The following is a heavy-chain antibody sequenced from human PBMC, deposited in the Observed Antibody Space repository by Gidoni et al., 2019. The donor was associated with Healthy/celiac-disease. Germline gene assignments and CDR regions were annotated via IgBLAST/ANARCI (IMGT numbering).Heavy chain of an antibody. CDR2: INHSGST. D-gene: IGHD2-8*01. V-gene: IGHV4-34*01. CDR3: ARAGCTNGVCYYYFDY. CDR1: GGSFSAYY. J-gene: IGHJ4*02. Sequence: QVQLQQWGAGLLKPSETLSLTCAVYGGSFSAYYWSWIRQPPGKGLEWIGEINHSGSTNYNPSLKSRVTISVDTSKNQFSLKLSSVTAADTAVYYCARAGCTNGVCYYYFDYWGQGTLVTVSS.